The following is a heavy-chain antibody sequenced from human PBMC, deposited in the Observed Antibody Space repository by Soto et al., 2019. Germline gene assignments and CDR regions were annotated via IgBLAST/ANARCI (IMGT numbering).Heavy chain of an antibody. CDR1: GGSIRSGGYY. D-gene: IGHD3-3*01. V-gene: IGHV4-31*03. CDR2: IYYSGST. J-gene: IGHJ6*02. CDR3: ARDYYDFWSGYDFVVHYGMDV. Sequence: SETLSLTCTVSGGSIRSGGYYWSWIRQHPGKGLEWIGYIYYSGSTYYNPSLKSRVTISVDTSKNQFSLKLSSVTAADTAVYYCARDYYDFWSGYDFVVHYGMDVWGQGTTVTVSS.